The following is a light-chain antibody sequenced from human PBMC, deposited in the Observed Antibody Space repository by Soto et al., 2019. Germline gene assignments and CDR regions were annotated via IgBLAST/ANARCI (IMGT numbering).Light chain of an antibody. Sequence: QSVLTQPPSVSGAPGQRVTLSCTGSSSNIGAGYDVHWYQQFPGTAPKLLIFDNTNRPSGVPDRFSGSKSGTSASLAITGLQAEDEADYFCQSYDSSLSGPLFSGGIQLTVL. CDR1: SSNIGAGYD. CDR3: QSYDSSLSGPL. V-gene: IGLV1-40*01. CDR2: DNT. J-gene: IGLJ2*01.